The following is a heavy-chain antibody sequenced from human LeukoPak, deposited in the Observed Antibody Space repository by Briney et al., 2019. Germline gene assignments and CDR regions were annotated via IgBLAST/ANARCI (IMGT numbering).Heavy chain of an antibody. J-gene: IGHJ4*02. CDR1: GGSISTYY. CDR2: IYYSGST. CDR3: ARVVYSGSWGYFDY. D-gene: IGHD3-10*01. V-gene: IGHV4-59*01. Sequence: SETLSLTCTVSGGSISTYYWSWIRQSPGKGLEWIGYIYYSGSTSYNPSLKSRLTISIDTSKTQFYLKLSSVTAADTAVYYCARVVYSGSWGYFDYWGQGILVTVSS.